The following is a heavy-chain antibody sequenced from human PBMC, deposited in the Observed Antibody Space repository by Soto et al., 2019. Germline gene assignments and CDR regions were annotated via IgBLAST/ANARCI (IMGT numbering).Heavy chain of an antibody. J-gene: IGHJ5*02. CDR2: ISTYNGNT. Sequence: QVQLVQSGAEVEKPGASVKVSCKASGYTFTSFAISWVRQAPGQGLEWMGRISTYNGNTNYAQKLQGRVTLTTDTSTSTAYMELRSLRSDDTAVYYCARDAGTDWFDPWGQGTLVTVSS. V-gene: IGHV1-18*01. CDR3: ARDAGTDWFDP. CDR1: GYTFTSFA. D-gene: IGHD6-13*01.